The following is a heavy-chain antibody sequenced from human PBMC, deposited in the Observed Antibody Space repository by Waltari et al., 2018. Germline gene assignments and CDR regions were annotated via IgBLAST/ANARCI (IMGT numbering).Heavy chain of an antibody. CDR2: IYYSGRT. CDR1: GGSLSSYY. Sequence: QVQLQESGPGLVKPSETLSLTCTVSGGSLSSYYWSWIRQPPGKGLEWIGYIYYSGRTNYNPSLKSRVTISVDTSKNQFSLKLSSVTAADTAVYYCARGGQYYDSSDWFDPWGQGTLVTVSS. V-gene: IGHV4-59*01. D-gene: IGHD3-22*01. CDR3: ARGGQYYDSSDWFDP. J-gene: IGHJ5*02.